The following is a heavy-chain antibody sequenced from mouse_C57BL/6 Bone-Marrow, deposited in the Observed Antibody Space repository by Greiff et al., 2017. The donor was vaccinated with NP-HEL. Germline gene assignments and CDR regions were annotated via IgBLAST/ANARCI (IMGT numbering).Heavy chain of an antibody. CDR1: GFNIKDDY. J-gene: IGHJ3*01. D-gene: IGHD1-1*01. Sequence: VQLKQSGAELVRPGASVKLSCTASGFNIKDDYMHWVKQRPEQGLEWIGWIDPENGDTEYASKFQGKATITADTSSNTAYLQLSSLTSEDTAVYYCTNYYGSSWAWFAYWGQGTLVTVSA. V-gene: IGHV14-4*01. CDR2: IDPENGDT. CDR3: TNYYGSSWAWFAY.